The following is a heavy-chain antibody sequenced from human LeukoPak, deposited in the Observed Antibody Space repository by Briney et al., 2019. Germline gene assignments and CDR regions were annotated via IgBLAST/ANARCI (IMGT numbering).Heavy chain of an antibody. CDR3: ARAPYCTNGVCLKNWFDP. Sequence: QAGGSLRLSCAASGFTFSSYGMHWVRQAPGKGLEWVAVICYDGSNKYYADSVKGRFTITRDNSKNTLYLQMNSLRAEDTAVYYCARAPYCTNGVCLKNWFDPWGQGTLVTVSS. J-gene: IGHJ5*02. V-gene: IGHV3-33*01. CDR2: ICYDGSNK. CDR1: GFTFSSYG. D-gene: IGHD2-8*01.